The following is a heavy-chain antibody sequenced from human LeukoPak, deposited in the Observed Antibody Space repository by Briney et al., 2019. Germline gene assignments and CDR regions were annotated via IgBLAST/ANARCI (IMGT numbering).Heavy chain of an antibody. CDR3: ARDGDYYYFDS. J-gene: IGHJ4*02. CDR1: GFTFSSYE. CDR2: ISSSGSTI. V-gene: IGHV3-48*03. Sequence: PGGSLRLSRAASGFTFSSYEMNWVRQAPGKGLEWVSYISSSGSTIYYADSVKGRFTISRDNAKNSLYLQMNSLRAEDTAVYYCARDGDYYYFDSWGQGTLVTVSS. D-gene: IGHD4-17*01.